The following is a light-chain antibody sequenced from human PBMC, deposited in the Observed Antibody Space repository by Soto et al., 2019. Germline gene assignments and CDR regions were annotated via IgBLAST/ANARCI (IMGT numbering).Light chain of an antibody. CDR3: QPRGFCPPP. CDR1: QSISNH. V-gene: IGKV3-11*01. CDR2: DAS. Sequence: EIVLTQSPATLSLSPGEGATLSCRASQSISNHLAWYQQRPGQAPRLLIYDASNRATGIPARFSGSGSGTAFTLPISTLEPEDLAVYSCQPRGFCPPPSGQGTRREI. J-gene: IGKJ5*01.